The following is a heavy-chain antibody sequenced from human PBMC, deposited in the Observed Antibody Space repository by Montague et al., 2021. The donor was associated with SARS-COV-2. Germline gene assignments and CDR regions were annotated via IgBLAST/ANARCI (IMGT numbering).Heavy chain of an antibody. J-gene: IGHJ4*02. D-gene: IGHD3-9*01. CDR1: GFSLSTSGMR. CDR3: ARSYYDILTAYYTPFDY. Sequence: PALGKPTPTLTLTRTFSGFSLSTSGMRASWIRQPPGKALEWLARIDWDDDKFYSTSLKTRLTISKDTSKNQVVLTMTNMDPVDTATYYCARSYYDILTAYYTPFDYWGQGTLVTVPS. V-gene: IGHV2-70*04. CDR2: IDWDDDK.